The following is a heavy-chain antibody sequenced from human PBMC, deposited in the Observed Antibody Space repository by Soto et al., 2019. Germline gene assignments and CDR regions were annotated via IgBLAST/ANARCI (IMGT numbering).Heavy chain of an antibody. CDR2: IYPGDSDT. J-gene: IGHJ3*02. CDR3: ARVDILTRSYAFDI. V-gene: IGHV5-51*01. Sequence: PGESLKISCKGSGYSFTNYWIGWVRQMPGKGLELMGIIYPGDSDTRYSPSFQGQVTISADKSISTAYLQWSSLKASDTAMYYCARVDILTRSYAFDIWGQGTMVTVSS. CDR1: GYSFTNYW. D-gene: IGHD3-9*01.